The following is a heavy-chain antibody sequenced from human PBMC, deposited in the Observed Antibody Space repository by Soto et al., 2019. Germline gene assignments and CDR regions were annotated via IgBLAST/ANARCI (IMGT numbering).Heavy chain of an antibody. V-gene: IGHV3-13*01. Sequence: EVQLVESGGGLLQPGGSLRLSCAASGFTFSSYDMHWFRQAKGKGLEWVSAIGIAGDTHYSGSAKGRFAISRDNGKSSLFLQMNSLRAEDTAVYYGARDPSGWGLDVW. CDR2: IGIAGDT. D-gene: IGHD2-15*01. CDR3: ARDPSGWGLDV. J-gene: IGHJ6*01. CDR1: GFTFSSYD.